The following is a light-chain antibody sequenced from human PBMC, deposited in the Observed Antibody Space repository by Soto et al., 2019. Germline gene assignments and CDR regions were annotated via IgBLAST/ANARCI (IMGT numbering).Light chain of an antibody. V-gene: IGLV4-69*01. CDR3: QTWGTGGVV. J-gene: IGLJ2*01. CDR1: SGHSSYA. CDR2: LNSDGSH. Sequence: QSVLTQSPSSSASLVASVTLTCTLSSGHSSYAIAWHQQQPEKGHRYLMKLNSDGSHSKGDGITGRFSASSSGAERHLTIPGLQCEDEADYSSQTWGTGGVVFGGGTKLTVL.